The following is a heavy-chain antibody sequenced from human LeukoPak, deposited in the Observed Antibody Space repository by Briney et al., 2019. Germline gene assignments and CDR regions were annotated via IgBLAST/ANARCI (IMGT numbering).Heavy chain of an antibody. Sequence: GGSLRLSCGASGLTFSSYAIHWVRQAPGKGLEWVAVISYDGSNKYYADSVKGRFTISRDNSKNTLYLQMNSLRAEDTAVYYCARGDYGDYFDYWGQGTLVTVSS. J-gene: IGHJ4*02. D-gene: IGHD4-17*01. V-gene: IGHV3-30*04. CDR2: ISYDGSNK. CDR3: ARGDYGDYFDY. CDR1: GLTFSSYA.